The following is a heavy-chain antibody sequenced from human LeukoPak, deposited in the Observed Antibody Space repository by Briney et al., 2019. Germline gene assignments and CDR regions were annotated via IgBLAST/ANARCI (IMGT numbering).Heavy chain of an antibody. CDR3: ARDDDSSLDY. CDR2: ISAQYGHT. Sequence: ASVKVSCKTSGGTFNSYGITWVRQAPGQGLEWMGWISAQYGHTSYAQKFEGRVTMTTDTSTNTVYLELGSLKSDDTAVYYCARDDDSSLDYWGQGTLVAVSS. J-gene: IGHJ4*02. CDR1: GGTFNSYG. D-gene: IGHD3-22*01. V-gene: IGHV1-18*01.